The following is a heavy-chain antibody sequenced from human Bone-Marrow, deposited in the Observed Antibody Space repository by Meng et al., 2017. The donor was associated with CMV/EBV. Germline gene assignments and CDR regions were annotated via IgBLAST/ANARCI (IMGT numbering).Heavy chain of an antibody. Sequence: SVTVSCKASGGTFRSYTISWVRQAPGQGLEWMGRIIPILGIANYAQKFQGRVTITADKSTITAYMELSSLRSEDTAVYYCARDSGWTTVTTYQGYGMDVWGQGTTVTVSS. CDR1: GGTFRSYT. CDR3: ARDSGWTTVTTYQGYGMDV. J-gene: IGHJ6*02. V-gene: IGHV1-69*02. CDR2: IIPILGIA. D-gene: IGHD4-11*01.